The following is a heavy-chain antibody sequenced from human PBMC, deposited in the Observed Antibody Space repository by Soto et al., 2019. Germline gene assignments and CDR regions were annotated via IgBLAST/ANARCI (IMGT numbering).Heavy chain of an antibody. CDR2: VSAYNGER. V-gene: IGHV1-18*01. CDR1: GYTFTNYG. CDR3: SRGTSIPASGDY. Sequence: QVQLVQSGAEVTKPGASVKVSCKASGYTFTNYGINWVRQAPGQGLEWLGWVSAYNGERRYAQRVQARVIMTTDTSTTTAYMELRSRRTDDTAVYYCSRGTSIPASGDYWGQGTVVTVSS. D-gene: IGHD6-6*01. J-gene: IGHJ4*01.